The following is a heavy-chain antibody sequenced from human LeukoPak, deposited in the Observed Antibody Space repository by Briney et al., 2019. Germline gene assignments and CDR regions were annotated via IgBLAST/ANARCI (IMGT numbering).Heavy chain of an antibody. CDR3: AAQYYYGSGSYYDAEYFQR. J-gene: IGHJ1*01. Sequence: SEPLSLTCTVSVTSISSYYWTWIRQPPGKGLEWIGYISHSGSTTYNPSLKSRVTISVDTSKNQFSLKLISVTAADTAVYYCAAQYYYGSGSYYDAEYFQRWGQGTLVTVSS. CDR2: ISHSGST. CDR1: VTSISSYY. V-gene: IGHV4-59*01. D-gene: IGHD3-10*01.